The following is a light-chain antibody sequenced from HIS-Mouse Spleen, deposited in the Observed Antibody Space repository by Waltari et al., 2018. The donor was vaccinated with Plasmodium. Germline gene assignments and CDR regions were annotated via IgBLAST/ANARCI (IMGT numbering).Light chain of an antibody. CDR1: TLGDKY. CDR3: QAWDSSTAWV. CDR2: QDS. J-gene: IGLJ2*01. V-gene: IGLV3-1*01. Sequence: SYELTQPPSVSVSPGQTASITCSGATLGDKYACWYQQKPGQSHVLVIYQDSKRPSGIPERFSGSNSGNTATLTISGTQAMDEADYYCQAWDSSTAWVFGGGTKLTVL.